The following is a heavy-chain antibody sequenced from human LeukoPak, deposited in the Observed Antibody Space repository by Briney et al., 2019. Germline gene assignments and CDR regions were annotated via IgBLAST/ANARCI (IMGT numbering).Heavy chain of an antibody. Sequence: PGGSLRLSCAASGFTFINYIMTWVRQAPGKGLEWVSAISGSGGSTYYADSVKGRFTISRDNSKNTLYLQMNSLRAEDTAVYYCAHTGGFRGVIIYYGMDVWGQGTTVTVSS. CDR1: GFTFINYI. CDR2: ISGSGGST. J-gene: IGHJ6*02. D-gene: IGHD3-10*01. V-gene: IGHV3-23*01. CDR3: AHTGGFRGVIIYYGMDV.